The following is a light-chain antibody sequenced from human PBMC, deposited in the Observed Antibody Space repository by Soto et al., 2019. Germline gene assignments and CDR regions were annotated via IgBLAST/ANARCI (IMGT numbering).Light chain of an antibody. Sequence: QSVLTQPPSASGTPGQRVTISCSGSRSNIGSNFVYWYQQLPGTAPKVLIYRNDQRPSGVPDRFSGSKSGTSASLAISGLRSEDEAEFYCAAWDDSLRGWVFGGGTKLTVL. CDR2: RND. CDR3: AAWDDSLRGWV. V-gene: IGLV1-47*01. J-gene: IGLJ2*01. CDR1: RSNIGSNF.